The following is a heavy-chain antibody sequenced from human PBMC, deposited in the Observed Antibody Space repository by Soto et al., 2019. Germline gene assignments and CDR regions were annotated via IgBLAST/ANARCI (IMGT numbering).Heavy chain of an antibody. CDR2: IYYSGST. V-gene: IGHV4-31*03. CDR1: GDSISSGGYY. D-gene: IGHD2-15*01. Sequence: QVQLQESGPGLVKPSQTLSLTCTVSGDSISSGGYYWSWIRQHPGKGLEWIGYIYYSGSTYYNPSLKIRVIISVDTSKNQFSLKLSPVTAADTAVYYCARGSTVAAILFDYWGQGTLVTVSS. CDR3: ARGSTVAAILFDY. J-gene: IGHJ4*02.